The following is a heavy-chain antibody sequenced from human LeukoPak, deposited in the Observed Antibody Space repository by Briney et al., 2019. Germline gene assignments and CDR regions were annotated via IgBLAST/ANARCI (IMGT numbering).Heavy chain of an antibody. J-gene: IGHJ4*02. Sequence: GGSLRLSCAASGFAFSSYWMNWVRQAPGKGLVWVSRIASDGSSTTYADSVKGRFSISRDNAKDTLYLQMNSLRVEDTAVYYCARGRPHGNDYWGQGTLVTVPS. D-gene: IGHD4-23*01. CDR3: ARGRPHGNDY. CDR2: IASDGSST. V-gene: IGHV3-74*01. CDR1: GFAFSSYW.